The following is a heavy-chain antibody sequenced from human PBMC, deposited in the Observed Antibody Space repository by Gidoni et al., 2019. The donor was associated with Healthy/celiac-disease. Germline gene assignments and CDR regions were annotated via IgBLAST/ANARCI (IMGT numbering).Heavy chain of an antibody. CDR3: ARGIVVVVAASVYFDY. V-gene: IGHV1-3*01. CDR1: GYTFTSYA. CDR2: INAGNGNT. Sequence: QVQLVQSGAEVKKPGASVKVSCKASGYTFTSYAMHWVRQAPGQRLEWMGWINAGNGNTKYSQKFQGRVTITRDTSASTAYMELSSLRSEDTAVYYCARGIVVVVAASVYFDYWGQGTLVTVSS. J-gene: IGHJ4*02. D-gene: IGHD2-15*01.